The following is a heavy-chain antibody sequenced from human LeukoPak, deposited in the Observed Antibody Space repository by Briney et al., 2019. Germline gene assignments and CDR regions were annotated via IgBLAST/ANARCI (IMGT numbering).Heavy chain of an antibody. CDR2: ISHGGDT. V-gene: IGHV4-34*01. CDR1: GVSFSDYY. J-gene: IGHJ3*02. Sequence: PSETLSLTCAVSGVSFSDYYWSWIRQPPGKGLEWIGEISHGGDTNYNSSLESRVTLSVDTSKNQFSLILSSVTAADTAICYCASNKYPVQAFDIWGQGTMVTVSS. D-gene: IGHD1/OR15-1a*01. CDR3: ASNKYPVQAFDI.